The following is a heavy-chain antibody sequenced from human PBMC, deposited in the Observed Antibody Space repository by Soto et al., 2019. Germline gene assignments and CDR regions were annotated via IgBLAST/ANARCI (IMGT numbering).Heavy chain of an antibody. Sequence: QVQLVQSGAEVKKPGASVKVSCKASGYTFTSYYMHWVRQAPGQGLEWMGIINTSGGSTSYAQKFRGRVTMTRDTSTSTVYMELSSLRSEDTAVYYCARVHVAAAGLEIRWGQGTLVTVSS. CDR1: GYTFTSYY. V-gene: IGHV1-46*01. CDR3: ARVHVAAAGLEIR. CDR2: INTSGGST. D-gene: IGHD6-13*01. J-gene: IGHJ4*02.